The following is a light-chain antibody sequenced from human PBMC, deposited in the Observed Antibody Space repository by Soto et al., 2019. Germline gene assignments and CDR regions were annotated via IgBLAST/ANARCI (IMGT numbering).Light chain of an antibody. V-gene: IGKV4-1*01. J-gene: IGKJ3*01. CDR1: RSVLYSSNNNNY. CDR3: QQYYSTPFT. CDR2: WAS. Sequence: DIVMTQSPDSLAVSLGERATINCKSSRSVLYSSNNNNYLAWYQQKPGQPPKLLIYWASIRESGVPDRFSGSGSGTDFTLTISSLQAEDVAVYYCQQYYSTPFTFGPGTKVDIK.